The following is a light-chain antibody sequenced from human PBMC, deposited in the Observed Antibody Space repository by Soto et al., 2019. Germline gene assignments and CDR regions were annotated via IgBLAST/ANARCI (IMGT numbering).Light chain of an antibody. V-gene: IGKV4-1*01. CDR2: WAS. J-gene: IGKJ2*01. CDR1: QSVLDNSTNKSY. Sequence: VLTQSPSSLAVSLGKRATVNCRSSQSVLDNSTNKSYLAWYQKKPGHPPKLLVHWASVREAGVPDRFSGGGSGTDFTLTISSLQAEDVAVYYCHQYYTTPQTFGQGTQLEIK. CDR3: HQYYTTPQT.